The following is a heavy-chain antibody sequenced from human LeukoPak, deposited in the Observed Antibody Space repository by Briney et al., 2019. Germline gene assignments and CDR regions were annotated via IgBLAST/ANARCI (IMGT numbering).Heavy chain of an antibody. D-gene: IGHD2-21*02. Sequence: GGFLRLSCAASGLTFSSYGMPWVRQAPGKGLECVAAIWYDGSNKYYADTVKSRITISRDNSKNTLCLQMNSLRAEDTAVYYCAKDRMKHIVVVTTFDYWGQGTLVTVSS. CDR3: AKDRMKHIVVVTTFDY. CDR1: GLTFSSYG. J-gene: IGHJ4*02. V-gene: IGHV3-33*06. CDR2: IWYDGSNK.